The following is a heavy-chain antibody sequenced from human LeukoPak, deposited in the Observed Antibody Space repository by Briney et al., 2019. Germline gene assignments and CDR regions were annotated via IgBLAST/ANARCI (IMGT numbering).Heavy chain of an antibody. J-gene: IGHJ4*02. D-gene: IGHD3-22*01. V-gene: IGHV3-23*01. CDR3: AKRSSGYGIYFDY. Sequence: GGSLRLSCAASGFTFSNYGMSWVRQAPGKGLEWVSTISGTGGTTYYADSVKGRFTISRDNSKNTLYVQMNSLRAEDTAVYYCAKRSSGYGIYFDYWGQGTLVTVSS. CDR2: ISGTGGTT. CDR1: GFTFSNYG.